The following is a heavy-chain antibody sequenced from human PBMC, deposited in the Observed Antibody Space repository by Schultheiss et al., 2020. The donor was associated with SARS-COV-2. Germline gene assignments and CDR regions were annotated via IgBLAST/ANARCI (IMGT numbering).Heavy chain of an antibody. Sequence: SQTLSLTCTVSGGSVSSGSYYWSWIRQPPGKGLEWIGYIYYSGSTNYNPSLKSRVTISVDTSKNQFSLKLSSVTAADTAVYYCARGGPSTMIVVWFDYWGQGTLVTVSS. CDR3: ARGGPSTMIVVWFDY. CDR2: IYYSGST. V-gene: IGHV4-61*01. CDR1: GGSVSSGSYY. D-gene: IGHD3-22*01. J-gene: IGHJ4*02.